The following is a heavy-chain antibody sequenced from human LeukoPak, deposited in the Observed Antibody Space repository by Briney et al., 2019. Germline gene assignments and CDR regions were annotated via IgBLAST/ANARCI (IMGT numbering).Heavy chain of an antibody. CDR2: IYSGGST. D-gene: IGHD3/OR15-3a*01. CDR1: GFTVSSNY. J-gene: IGHJ6*02. V-gene: IGHV3-53*01. CDR3: ARDRGPKTYYYYGMDV. Sequence: GGSLRLSCAASGFTVSSNYMSWVRQAPGKGLEWVSVIYSGGSTYYADSVKGRFTISRDNSKNTLYLQMNSLRAEDTAVYYCARDRGPKTYYYYGMDVWGQGTTVTVSS.